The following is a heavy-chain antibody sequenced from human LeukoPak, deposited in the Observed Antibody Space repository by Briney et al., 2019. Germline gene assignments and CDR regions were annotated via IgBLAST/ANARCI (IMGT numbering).Heavy chain of an antibody. CDR2: INHSGST. D-gene: IGHD3-16*01. J-gene: IGHJ6*04. CDR1: GGSFSGYY. V-gene: IGHV4-34*01. CDR3: ARSLKGAGMDV. Sequence: PSETLSLTCAVYGGSFSGYYWSWIRQPPGKGLEWIGEINHSGSTNYNPSLKSRVTISVDTSKNQFSLKLSSVTAADTAVYYCARSLKGAGMDVWGKGTTVTVSS.